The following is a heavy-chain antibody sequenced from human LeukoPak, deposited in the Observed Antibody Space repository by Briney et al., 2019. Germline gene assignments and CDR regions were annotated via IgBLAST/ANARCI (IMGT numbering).Heavy chain of an antibody. V-gene: IGHV4-34*01. D-gene: IGHD3/OR15-3a*01. J-gene: IGHJ5*02. CDR2: INHSGST. Sequence: SETLSLTCAVYGGSFSGYYWSWIRQPPGKGLEWIGEINHSGSTNYNPSLKSRVTISVDTSKNQFSLKLSSVTAADTAVYYCARVHQLVWTNWSDPWGQGTLVTVSS. CDR3: ARVHQLVWTNWSDP. CDR1: GGSFSGYY.